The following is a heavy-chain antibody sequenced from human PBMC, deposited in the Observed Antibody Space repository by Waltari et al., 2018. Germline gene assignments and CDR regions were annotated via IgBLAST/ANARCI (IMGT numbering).Heavy chain of an antibody. Sequence: QVQLVQSGAEVKKPGASVKVSCKASGYTFTSYYMHWVRQAPGQGLEWIGIVHPNVGSTGYAQKYHGKVTKTRDTSTSKVYMELSSLRSEDTAVYYCARDLSGWSPLGYWGQGTLVTVSS. D-gene: IGHD6-19*01. J-gene: IGHJ4*02. CDR1: GYTFTSYY. CDR2: VHPNVGST. V-gene: IGHV1-46*01. CDR3: ARDLSGWSPLGY.